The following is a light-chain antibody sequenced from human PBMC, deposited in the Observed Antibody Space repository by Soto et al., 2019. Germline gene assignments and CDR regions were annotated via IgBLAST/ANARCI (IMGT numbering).Light chain of an antibody. J-gene: IGLJ2*01. V-gene: IGLV1-44*01. CDR1: SSNIGSHT. CDR3: TAWDARLNGQV. Sequence: QAVVTQPPSASGTPGQRVTISCSGSSSNIGSHTVTWYQQVPGTAPKLLIFSHNQRPSGVPDRFSGSKSGTSASLAISGLQSDDEADYYCTAWDARLNGQVFGGGTKVTVL. CDR2: SHN.